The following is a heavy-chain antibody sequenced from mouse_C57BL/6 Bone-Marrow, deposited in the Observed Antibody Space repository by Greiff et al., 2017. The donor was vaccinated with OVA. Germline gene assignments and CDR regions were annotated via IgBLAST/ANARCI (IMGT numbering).Heavy chain of an antibody. D-gene: IGHD3-3*01. CDR1: GFTFSDYG. J-gene: IGHJ3*01. CDR3: ATQDGVLGGFAY. Sequence: DVKLVESGGGLVKPGGSLKLSCAASGFTFSDYGMHWVRQAPEKGLEWVAYISSGSSTIYYADTVKGRFTISRDNAKNTLFLQMTSLRSEDTAMYYCATQDGVLGGFAYWGQGTLVTVSA. CDR2: ISSGSSTI. V-gene: IGHV5-17*01.